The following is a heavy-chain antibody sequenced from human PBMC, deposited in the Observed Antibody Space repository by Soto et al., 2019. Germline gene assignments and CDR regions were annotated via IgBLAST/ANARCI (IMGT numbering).Heavy chain of an antibody. CDR1: GFTFSTYS. J-gene: IGHJ4*02. V-gene: IGHV3-21*06. Sequence: GGSLRLSCAASGFTFSTYSMNWVRQAPGKGLEWVSYINSTGRIKNYADSVKGRFTISRDNAKNTLYLQMNGLRAEDTALYYCARWFTYGNFDYFDYWGQGTQVTVSS. CDR2: INSTGRIK. CDR3: ARWFTYGNFDYFDY. D-gene: IGHD3-10*01.